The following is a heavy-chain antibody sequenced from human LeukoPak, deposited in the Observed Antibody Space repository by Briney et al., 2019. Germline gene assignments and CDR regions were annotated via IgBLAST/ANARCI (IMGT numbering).Heavy chain of an antibody. CDR2: INPNSGGT. CDR1: GYTFTGHY. V-gene: IGHV1-2*02. J-gene: IGHJ6*03. Sequence: ASVKVSCKASGYTFTGHYMHWVRQAPGQGLEWMGWINPNSGGTNYAQKFQGRVTMTRDTSISTAYMELSRLTSDDTAVYYCARVTTGGYYYMDVWGKGTTVTVSS. CDR3: ARVTTGGYYYMDV. D-gene: IGHD4-11*01.